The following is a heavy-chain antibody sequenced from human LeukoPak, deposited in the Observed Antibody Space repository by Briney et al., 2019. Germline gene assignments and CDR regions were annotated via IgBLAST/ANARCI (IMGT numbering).Heavy chain of an antibody. D-gene: IGHD4-23*01. CDR3: ARDPLAVVTPVVAFDI. J-gene: IGHJ3*02. Sequence: SETLSLTCTVSGGSISSYYWSWIRQPPGKGLEWIGYIYYSGSTNYSPSLKSRVTISVDTSKNQFSLKLSSVTAADTAVYYCARDPLAVVTPVVAFDIWGQGTMVTVSS. V-gene: IGHV4-59*01. CDR2: IYYSGST. CDR1: GGSISSYY.